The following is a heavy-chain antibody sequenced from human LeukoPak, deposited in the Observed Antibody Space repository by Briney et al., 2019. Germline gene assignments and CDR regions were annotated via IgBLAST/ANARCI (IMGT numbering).Heavy chain of an antibody. CDR3: ARVVGSSWYRIDY. V-gene: IGHV4-4*02. CDR1: GGSISSSNW. CDR2: IYHSGST. J-gene: IGHJ4*02. D-gene: IGHD6-13*01. Sequence: SETLSLTCAVSGGSISSSNWWSWVRQPPGKGLEWIGEIYHSGSTNYNPSLKSRVTISVDKSKNQFSLKLSSVTAADTAVYYCARVVGSSWYRIDYWGQGTLVTVSS.